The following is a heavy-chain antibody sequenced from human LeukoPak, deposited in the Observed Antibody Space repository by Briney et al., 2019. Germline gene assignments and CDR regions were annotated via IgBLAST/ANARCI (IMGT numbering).Heavy chain of an antibody. J-gene: IGHJ4*02. Sequence: GASVKVSCKASGYTFTGYYMHWVRQAPGQGLEWMGWINPNSGGTNYTEKFQGRVTMTWDTSISTAYMELSRLRSDDTAVYYCARDGTRVATIDYWGQGTLVTVSS. CDR3: ARDGTRVATIDY. CDR1: GYTFTGYY. V-gene: IGHV1-2*02. CDR2: INPNSGGT. D-gene: IGHD5-24*01.